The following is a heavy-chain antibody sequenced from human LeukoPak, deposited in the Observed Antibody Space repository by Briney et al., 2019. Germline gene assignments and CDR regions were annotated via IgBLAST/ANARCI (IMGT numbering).Heavy chain of an antibody. CDR3: ARGSNGWSGIDY. Sequence: GGSLRLSCGASEFTFSSHWMYWVRRAPGEGLVWVSRISGDGSSTNYADSVKGRFAISRDNAKNTLYLHMNSLRAEDTSVYYCARGSNGWSGIDYWGQGTLVTVSS. D-gene: IGHD6-19*01. CDR1: EFTFSSHW. CDR2: ISGDGSST. V-gene: IGHV3-74*01. J-gene: IGHJ4*02.